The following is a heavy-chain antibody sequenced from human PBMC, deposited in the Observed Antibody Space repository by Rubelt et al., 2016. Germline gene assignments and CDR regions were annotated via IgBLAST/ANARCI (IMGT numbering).Heavy chain of an antibody. V-gene: IGHV4-59*12. J-gene: IGHJ4*02. Sequence: QVQLQESGPGLVKPSETLSLTCTVSGGSISSYYWSWIRQPPGKGLEWIGYIYYSGSTNYNPSLKSRVTISVDTSKNQFSLKLSSVTAADTAVYYCARDRIGYYDSSGYVDYWGQGTLVTVSS. CDR2: IYYSGST. CDR3: ARDRIGYYDSSGYVDY. D-gene: IGHD3-22*01. CDR1: GGSISSYY.